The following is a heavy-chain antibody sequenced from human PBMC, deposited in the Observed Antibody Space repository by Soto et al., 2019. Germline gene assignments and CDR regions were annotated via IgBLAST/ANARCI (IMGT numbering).Heavy chain of an antibody. Sequence: QVQLVQSGAEVKKPGSSVKVSCKASGGTFSSYAISWVRQAPGQGLEWMGGIIPIFGTANYAQKFQGRVTITADESTSTAYMELSSLRSEDTAVYYCARDFEDSSGYYGPPHYWGQGTLVTVSS. D-gene: IGHD3-22*01. J-gene: IGHJ4*02. CDR3: ARDFEDSSGYYGPPHY. CDR2: IIPIFGTA. CDR1: GGTFSSYA. V-gene: IGHV1-69*12.